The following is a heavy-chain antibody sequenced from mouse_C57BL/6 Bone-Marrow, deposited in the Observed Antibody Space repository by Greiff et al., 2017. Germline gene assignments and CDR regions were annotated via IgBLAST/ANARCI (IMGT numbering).Heavy chain of an antibody. V-gene: IGHV1-26*01. CDR2: INPNNGGT. CDR3: ARERIYYYGSRVEFDY. Sequence: VQLQQSGPELVKPGASVKISCKASGYTFTDYYMNWVKQSHGKSLEWIGDINPNNGGTSYNQKFKGKATLTVDKSSSTAYMELRSLTSEDSAVYYCARERIYYYGSRVEFDYWGQGTTLTVSS. J-gene: IGHJ2*01. D-gene: IGHD1-1*01. CDR1: GYTFTDYY.